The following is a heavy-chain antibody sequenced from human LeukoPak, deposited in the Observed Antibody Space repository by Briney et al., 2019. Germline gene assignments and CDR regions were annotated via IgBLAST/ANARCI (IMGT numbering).Heavy chain of an antibody. Sequence: SETLSLTCAVSGYSISSGYYWGWIRQPPGKGLEWIGSIYHSGSTYYNPSLKSRVTISVDTSKNQFSLKLSSVTAADTAVYYCARVDQLLRYYMDVWGKGTTVTVSS. V-gene: IGHV4-38-2*01. D-gene: IGHD2-2*01. CDR2: IYHSGST. CDR3: ARVDQLLRYYMDV. CDR1: GYSISSGYY. J-gene: IGHJ6*03.